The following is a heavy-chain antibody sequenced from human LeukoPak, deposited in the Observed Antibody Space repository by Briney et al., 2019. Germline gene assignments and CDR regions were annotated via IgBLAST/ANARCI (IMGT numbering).Heavy chain of an antibody. Sequence: SEALSLTCTVSGGSIGNNYWTWIRQPPGKGLEYIGYIYYTGATNYNPSLKSRVTISVDTSKSQFSLKLSSVTAADTAVYFCAKYGNSGWVIDNWGQGALVTVSS. J-gene: IGHJ4*02. D-gene: IGHD6-19*01. CDR3: AKYGNSGWVIDN. V-gene: IGHV4-59*08. CDR2: IYYTGAT. CDR1: GGSIGNNY.